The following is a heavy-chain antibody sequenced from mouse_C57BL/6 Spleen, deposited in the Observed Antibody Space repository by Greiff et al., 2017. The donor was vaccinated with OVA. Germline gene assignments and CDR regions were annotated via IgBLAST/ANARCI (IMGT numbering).Heavy chain of an antibody. CDR2: IDPSDSET. D-gene: IGHD4-1*01. CDR3: AGGNWDDAY. V-gene: IGHV1-52*01. Sequence: VQLQQPGAELVRPGSSVKLSCKASGYTFTSYWMHWVKQRPIQGLEWIGNIDPSDSETHYNQKFKDKATLTVDKSSSTAYMQLDSLTSEDAAVYYCAGGNWDDAYWGQGTLVTVSA. CDR1: GYTFTSYW. J-gene: IGHJ3*01.